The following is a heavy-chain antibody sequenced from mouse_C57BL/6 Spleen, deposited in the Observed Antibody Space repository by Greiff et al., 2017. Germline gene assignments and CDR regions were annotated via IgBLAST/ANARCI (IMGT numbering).Heavy chain of an antibody. V-gene: IGHV1-22*01. Sequence: EVQLVESGPELVKPGASVKMSCKASGYTFTDYNMHWVKQSHGKSLEWIGYINPNNGGTSYNQKFKGKATLTVNKSSSTAYMELRSLTSEDSAVYYCARWGYGSFDYWGQGTTLTVSS. CDR1: GYTFTDYN. CDR3: ARWGYGSFDY. D-gene: IGHD1-1*01. J-gene: IGHJ2*01. CDR2: INPNNGGT.